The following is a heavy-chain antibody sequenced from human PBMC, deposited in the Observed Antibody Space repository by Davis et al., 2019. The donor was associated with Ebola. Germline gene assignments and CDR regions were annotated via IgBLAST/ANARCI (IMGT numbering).Heavy chain of an antibody. D-gene: IGHD6-6*01. CDR2: IYYSGST. CDR1: GGSISSSSYY. Sequence: MPSETLSLTCTVSGGSISSSSYYWGWIRQPPGKGLEWIGSIYYSGSTYYNPSLKSRVTISVDTSKNQFSLKLSSVTAADTAVYYCARHPGVGSASGRLDSWGQGTLVVVSS. CDR3: ARHPGVGSASGRLDS. V-gene: IGHV4-39*01. J-gene: IGHJ4*02.